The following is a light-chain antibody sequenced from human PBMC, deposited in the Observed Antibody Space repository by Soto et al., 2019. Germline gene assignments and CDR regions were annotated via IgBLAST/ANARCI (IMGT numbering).Light chain of an antibody. Sequence: EIVMTQSPATLSVSPGERAALSFRASQSVSSNLAWYQQKPGQAPRLLIYDASNRATGIPARFSGSGSGTDFTLTISDVQPEDFALYYCHQRQSWPRTFGQGTKVDIK. CDR3: HQRQSWPRT. CDR1: QSVSSN. V-gene: IGKV3D-15*01. CDR2: DAS. J-gene: IGKJ1*01.